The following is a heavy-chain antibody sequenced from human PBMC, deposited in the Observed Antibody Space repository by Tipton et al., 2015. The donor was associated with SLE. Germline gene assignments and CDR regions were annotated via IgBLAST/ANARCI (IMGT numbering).Heavy chain of an antibody. CDR1: GYSISSDYY. CDR3: ARGAPVAAAEIHLDY. J-gene: IGHJ4*02. CDR2: VYHSGST. D-gene: IGHD6-25*01. Sequence: LRLSCTVSGYSISSDYYWGWIRQPPGKGLEWIGSVYHSGSTYYNPSLKSRVTISVDTSKNQFSLKLNSVTAADTAVYYCARGAPVAAAEIHLDYWGQGTLVTVSS. V-gene: IGHV4-38-2*02.